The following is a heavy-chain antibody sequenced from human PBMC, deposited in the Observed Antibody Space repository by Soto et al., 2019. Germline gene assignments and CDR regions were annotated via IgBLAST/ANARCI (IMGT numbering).Heavy chain of an antibody. J-gene: IGHJ6*02. V-gene: IGHV6-1*01. Sequence: SQTLSLTCAISGDSVSSNSAAWNWIRQSPSRGLEWLGRTYYRSKWYNDYAVSVKSRITINPDTSKNQFSLQLNSVTPEDTAVYYCARVPRYSGYDSGGYYYYYGMDVWGQGTTVTVSS. D-gene: IGHD5-12*01. CDR3: ARVPRYSGYDSGGYYYYYGMDV. CDR1: GDSVSSNSAA. CDR2: TYYRSKWYN.